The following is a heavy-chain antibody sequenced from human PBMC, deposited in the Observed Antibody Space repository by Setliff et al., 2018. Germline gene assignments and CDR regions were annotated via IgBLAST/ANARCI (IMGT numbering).Heavy chain of an antibody. D-gene: IGHD5-12*01. CDR3: ARDQWVRSPPLYFSYSMDV. V-gene: IGHV4-39*07. Sequence: PSETLSLTCSVSGGSISSGSYYWGWIRQSPGKGLEWIGSMYYSGNTNYNPSLKSRVTVSLDTSKNQFSLKLTSMTAADTAVYYCARDQWVRSPPLYFSYSMDVWGQGTTVTVSS. CDR2: MYYSGNT. CDR1: GGSISSGSYY. J-gene: IGHJ6*02.